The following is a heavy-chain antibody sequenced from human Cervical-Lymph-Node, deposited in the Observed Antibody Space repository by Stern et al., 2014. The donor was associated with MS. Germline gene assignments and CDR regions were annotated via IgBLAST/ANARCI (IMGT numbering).Heavy chain of an antibody. CDR1: GGTFSSYA. J-gene: IGHJ6*02. Sequence: VQLVQSGAEVKKPGSSGKVSCKASGGTFSSYAISWVRQAPGQGLEWMGGIIPIFGTANYAQKFQGRVTITADESTSTAYMELSSLRSEDTAVYYCARGPRDSYGSSTRYYGMDVWGQGTTVTVSS. V-gene: IGHV1-69*01. CDR3: ARGPRDSYGSSTRYYGMDV. CDR2: IIPIFGTA. D-gene: IGHD5-18*01.